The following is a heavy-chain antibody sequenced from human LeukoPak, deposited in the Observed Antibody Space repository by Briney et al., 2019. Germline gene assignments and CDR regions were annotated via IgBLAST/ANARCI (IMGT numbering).Heavy chain of an antibody. CDR2: ISSSGSTI. Sequence: GGSLRLSCAASGFTFSDYYMSWIRQAPGKGLEWVSYISSSGSTIYYADSVKGRFTISRDNAKNSLYLQMNSLRAEDTAVYYCARDYYYVSSTYPVGDAFDIWGQGTMVTVSS. J-gene: IGHJ3*02. D-gene: IGHD3-22*01. CDR1: GFTFSDYY. V-gene: IGHV3-11*01. CDR3: ARDYYYVSSTYPVGDAFDI.